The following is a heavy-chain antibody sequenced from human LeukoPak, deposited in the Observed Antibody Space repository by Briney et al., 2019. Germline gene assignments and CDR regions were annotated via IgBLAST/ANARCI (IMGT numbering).Heavy chain of an antibody. CDR2: IWFDGTNR. CDR1: GFTFSHYA. D-gene: IGHD6-19*01. CDR3: ARGGSAWFPDDY. Sequence: GGSLRLSCAAPGFTFSHYAMHWVRQAPGKGLEWVAVIWFDGTNRYYADSVKGRFTISRDNSKNTLYLQMNSLRADDTALYYCARGGSAWFPDDYWGQGTLVTVSS. J-gene: IGHJ4*02. V-gene: IGHV3-33*01.